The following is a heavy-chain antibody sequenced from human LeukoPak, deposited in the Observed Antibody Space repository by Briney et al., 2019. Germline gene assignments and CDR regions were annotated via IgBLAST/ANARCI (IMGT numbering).Heavy chain of an antibody. Sequence: SGGSLRLSCAASGFTFSDYYMSWVRQAPGKGLEWVSILYSAGSTYYADSVRGRFTIARDSSKNTVRLQMNSLRAEDTAVYYCASGGMGARKYYSDPFHYWGQGTLVTVSS. CDR3: ASGGMGARKYYSDPFHY. D-gene: IGHD3-10*01. CDR2: LYSAGST. CDR1: GFTFSDYY. J-gene: IGHJ4*02. V-gene: IGHV3-53*01.